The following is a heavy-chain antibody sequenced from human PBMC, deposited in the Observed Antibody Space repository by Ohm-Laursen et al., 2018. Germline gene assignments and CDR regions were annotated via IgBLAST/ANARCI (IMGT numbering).Heavy chain of an antibody. CDR3: ARDPNPSGVFFAY. V-gene: IGHV1-2*02. D-gene: IGHD5/OR15-5a*01. CDR2: INPNSGVT. Sequence: GASVKVSCKASGYTFIGYYLHWVRQAPGQGLEWMGWINPNSGVTHYAQKFQGRVAMTSDTSITTVYMELSRLRSDDTAVYYCARDPNPSGVFFAYWGRGTLVTVSS. CDR1: GYTFIGYY. J-gene: IGHJ4*02.